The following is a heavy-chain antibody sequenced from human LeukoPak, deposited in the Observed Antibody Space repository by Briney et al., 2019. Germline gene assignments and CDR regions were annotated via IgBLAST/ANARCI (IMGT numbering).Heavy chain of an antibody. D-gene: IGHD4-23*01. J-gene: IGHJ2*01. Sequence: KPSETPALTRTVSGASISRFSWSLIRQPPRKGLGWVWYMFYGGDTNHNPSLKSRVTMSVDMSKNQFSLRLSSVTAADTAVYYCAGHKVHDFGGSDWYFDLWGRGTLVTVSS. CDR2: MFYGGDT. V-gene: IGHV4-59*08. CDR3: AGHKVHDFGGSDWYFDL. CDR1: GASISRFS.